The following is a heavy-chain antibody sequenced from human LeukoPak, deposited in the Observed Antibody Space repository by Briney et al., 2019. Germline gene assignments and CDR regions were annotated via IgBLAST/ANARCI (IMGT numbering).Heavy chain of an antibody. Sequence: KPSETLSLTCAVSGGSISSGGYYWSWIRQPPGKGLEWIGYIYHSGSTYYNPSLKSRVTMSVDRSKNQFSLKLNSVTAADTAVYYCARGWGPVYYFDYWGQGTLVTVSS. CDR3: ARGWGPVYYFDY. CDR1: GGSISSGGYY. D-gene: IGHD3-16*01. J-gene: IGHJ4*02. CDR2: IYHSGST. V-gene: IGHV4-30-2*01.